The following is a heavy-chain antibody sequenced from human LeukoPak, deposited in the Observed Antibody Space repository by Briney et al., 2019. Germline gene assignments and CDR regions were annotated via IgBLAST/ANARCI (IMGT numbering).Heavy chain of an antibody. J-gene: IGHJ4*02. Sequence: GGSLQISGQGSGYSFTSYWNGGVRRLPGKGLEGMGIIYPGDSDTRYSPSFQGQVTISADQSISTAYLQWSSLKASDTAMYYCARRAARRVDFDYWGQGTLVTVSS. V-gene: IGHV5-51*01. CDR3: ARRAARRVDFDY. CDR2: IYPGDSDT. D-gene: IGHD6-6*01. CDR1: GYSFTSYW.